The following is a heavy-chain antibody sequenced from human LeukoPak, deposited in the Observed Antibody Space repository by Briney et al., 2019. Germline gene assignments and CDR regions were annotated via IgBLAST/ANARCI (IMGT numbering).Heavy chain of an antibody. CDR2: IYHSGST. J-gene: IGHJ5*02. CDR1: GYSISSGYY. D-gene: IGHD6-19*01. V-gene: IGHV4-38-2*02. CDR3: ARDSSSGQYNWFDP. Sequence: SETLSLTCTVSGYSISSGYYWGWIRQSPGKGLEWIGSIYHSGSTYYNPSLKSRVTISVDTSKNQFSLKLSSVTAADTAVYYCARDSSSGQYNWFDPWGQGTLVTVSS.